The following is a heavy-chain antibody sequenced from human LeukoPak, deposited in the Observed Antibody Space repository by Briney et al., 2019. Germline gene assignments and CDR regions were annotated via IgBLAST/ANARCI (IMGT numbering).Heavy chain of an antibody. CDR3: AKARPFMTTMTTTPY. Sequence: CAAXXFXXXSXXMHXVXQXPXXXXXXXXXINTDGSSTSYAGSVKGRFTISRDNAKNTLYLQMNSLRADDTAVYYCAKARPFMTTMTTTPYWGQGTQVTVSS. CDR1: XFXXXSXX. CDR2: INTDGSST. V-gene: IGHV3-74*01. J-gene: IGHJ4*02. D-gene: IGHD4-17*01.